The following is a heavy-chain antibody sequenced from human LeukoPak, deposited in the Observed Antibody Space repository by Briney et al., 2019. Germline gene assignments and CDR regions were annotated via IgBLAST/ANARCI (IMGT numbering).Heavy chain of an antibody. CDR2: ISGSGGTT. D-gene: IGHD3-10*01. J-gene: IGHJ4*02. CDR3: AKYRGFGDSYDS. CDR1: GFTFSSYG. V-gene: IGHV3-23*01. Sequence: GGSLRLSCAASGFTFSSYGMNWVRQAPGKGLEWVSGISGSGGTTYYADSVKGRFTISRDNSKNSLSLQVSSLRAEDTAVYYCAKYRGFGDSYDSWGQGTLVTVSS.